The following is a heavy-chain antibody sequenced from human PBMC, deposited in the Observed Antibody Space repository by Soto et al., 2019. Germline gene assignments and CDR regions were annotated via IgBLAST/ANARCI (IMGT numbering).Heavy chain of an antibody. CDR3: ARVQLVHKVIDY. Sequence: SETLSLTCTVPGDSISTYYWSWIRQPPGKGLQWIGYIFYSGGTAYNPSLESRVTISLDMSKKQFSLKLNSMTAADTAVYYCARVQLVHKVIDYWGQGTQVTVSS. D-gene: IGHD1-1*01. J-gene: IGHJ4*02. CDR1: GDSISTYY. CDR2: IFYSGGT. V-gene: IGHV4-59*01.